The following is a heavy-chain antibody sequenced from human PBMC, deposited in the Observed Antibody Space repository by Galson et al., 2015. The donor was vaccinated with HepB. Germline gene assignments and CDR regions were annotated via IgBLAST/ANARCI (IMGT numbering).Heavy chain of an antibody. CDR1: GYTFIGYY. CDR3: ARGAVQARFFGGVIEPYYYYGMDV. D-gene: IGHD3-3*01. CDR2: INPNSGGT. V-gene: IGHV1-2*04. Sequence: SVKVSCKASGYTFIGYYTHWVRQAPGQGLEWMGWINPNSGGTNYAQKFQGWVTMTRDTSISTAYMELSRLRSDDTAVYYCARGAVQARFFGGVIEPYYYYGMDVWGQGTTVTVSS. J-gene: IGHJ6*02.